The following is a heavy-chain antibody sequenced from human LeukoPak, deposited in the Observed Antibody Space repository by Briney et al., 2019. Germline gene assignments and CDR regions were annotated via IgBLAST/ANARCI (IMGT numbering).Heavy chain of an antibody. CDR1: GGSISSYY. CDR3: ASTVIWSWGGGYFDH. CDR2: IHYSGNT. J-gene: IGHJ4*02. D-gene: IGHD2-8*02. V-gene: IGHV4-59*01. Sequence: SETLSLTCTVSGGSISSYYWSWIRIRQPPGKGLEWIAYIHYSGNTNYNPSLKSRVTVSVETSKNQISLTLTSVTAADTALYYCASTVIWSWGGGYFDHWGQGTLATVSS.